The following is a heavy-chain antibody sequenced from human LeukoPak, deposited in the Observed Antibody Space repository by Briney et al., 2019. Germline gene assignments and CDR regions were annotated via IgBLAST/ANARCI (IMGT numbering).Heavy chain of an antibody. D-gene: IGHD3-3*01. CDR2: IFHSGST. J-gene: IGHJ4*02. Sequence: SETLSLTCTVSGGSISGYYWSWIRQPPGEGLEWIGYIFHSGSTIYNPSLKSRCTTSLDPSKNQFSLKLHSVTAADTAVYYCARFFWSGSNRLDYWGQGTVVIVSA. CDR1: GGSISGYY. V-gene: IGHV4-59*08. CDR3: ARFFWSGSNRLDY.